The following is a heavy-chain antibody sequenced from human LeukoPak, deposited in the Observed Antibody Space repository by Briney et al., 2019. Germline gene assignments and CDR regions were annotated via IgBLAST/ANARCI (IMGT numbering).Heavy chain of an antibody. Sequence: ASVKVSCKASGYTFTGYYMHWVRQAPGQGLEWMGWINPNSGGTNYARKFQGRVTMTRDTSISTAYLELSRLRSDDTAVYYCARDLHPARPYYFDYWGQGTLVTVSS. D-gene: IGHD6-6*01. CDR3: ARDLHPARPYYFDY. V-gene: IGHV1-2*02. CDR1: GYTFTGYY. J-gene: IGHJ4*02. CDR2: INPNSGGT.